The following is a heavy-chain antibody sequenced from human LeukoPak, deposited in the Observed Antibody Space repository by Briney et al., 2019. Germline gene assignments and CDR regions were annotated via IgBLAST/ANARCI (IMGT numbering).Heavy chain of an antibody. CDR1: GFTFSNYW. J-gene: IGHJ1*01. CDR3: ARDPNNSAWPEYFQH. Sequence: PGGSLRLSCAASGFTFSNYWMSWVRQAPGKGLEWVANIKQDGSEKYYVDSVRGRFTISRDNAKNSLYLQMNSLRAEDTAVYYCARDPNNSAWPEYFQHWGQGTLVTVSS. D-gene: IGHD6-19*01. V-gene: IGHV3-7*01. CDR2: IKQDGSEK.